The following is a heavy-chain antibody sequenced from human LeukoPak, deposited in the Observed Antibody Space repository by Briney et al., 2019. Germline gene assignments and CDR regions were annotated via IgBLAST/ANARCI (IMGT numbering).Heavy chain of an antibody. CDR1: GFTFSTAW. Sequence: PGGSLRLSCAASGFTFSTAWMHWVRQAPGKGLVWVSRIYSDGSDKTYADSVRGRFTISRDNAKNTVYLQMNSLRAEDTAVYYCARVRAYDILTGYYSDTFDYWGQGTLVTVSS. CDR3: ARVRAYDILTGYYSDTFDY. V-gene: IGHV3-74*01. J-gene: IGHJ4*02. CDR2: IYSDGSDK. D-gene: IGHD3-9*01.